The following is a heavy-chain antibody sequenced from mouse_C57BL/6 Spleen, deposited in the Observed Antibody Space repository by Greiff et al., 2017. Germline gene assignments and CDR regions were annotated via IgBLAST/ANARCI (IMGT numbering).Heavy chain of an antibody. J-gene: IGHJ4*01. CDR1: GYTFTSYW. CDR2: IYPGSGST. Sequence: VQLQQPGAELVKPGASVKMSCKASGYTFTSYWITWVKQRPGQGLEWIGDIYPGSGSTNYNEKFKSKATLTVDTSSSTAYMQLSSLTSEDSAVYYCARRRNSNYGGYAMDYWGQGTSVTVSS. CDR3: ARRRNSNYGGYAMDY. V-gene: IGHV1-55*01. D-gene: IGHD2-5*01.